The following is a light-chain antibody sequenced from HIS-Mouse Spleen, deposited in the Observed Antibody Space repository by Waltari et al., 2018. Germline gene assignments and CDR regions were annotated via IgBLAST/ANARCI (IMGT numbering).Light chain of an antibody. CDR3: SSYAGSNNSLYV. J-gene: IGLJ1*01. CDR1: SSDVGGYNY. V-gene: IGLV2-8*01. CDR2: EVS. Sequence: QSALTQPPSASGSPGQSVTISCTGTSSDVGGYNYVSWYQQHPGNAPKLMIYEVSKRPSGGPDRFAGSKSGNTASLTVSGLQAEDEADYYCSSYAGSNNSLYVFGTGTKVTVL.